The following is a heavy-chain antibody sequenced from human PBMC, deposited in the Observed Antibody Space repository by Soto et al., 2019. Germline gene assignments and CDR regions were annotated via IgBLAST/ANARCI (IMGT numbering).Heavy chain of an antibody. J-gene: IGHJ3*02. Sequence: SQTLSLTCAISGDSVSSNSAAWNWIRQSPSRGLEWLGRTYYRSKWYNDYAVSVKSRITINPDTSKNQFSLQLNSVTPEDTAVYYCARGVILNICGWYGDDAFDIWGQGTKVTVSS. CDR1: GDSVSSNSAA. CDR3: ARGVILNICGWYGDDAFDI. D-gene: IGHD6-19*01. CDR2: TYYRSKWYN. V-gene: IGHV6-1*01.